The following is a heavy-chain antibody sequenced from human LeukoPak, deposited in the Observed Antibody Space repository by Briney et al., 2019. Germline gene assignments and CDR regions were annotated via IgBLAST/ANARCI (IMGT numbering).Heavy chain of an antibody. Sequence: GGSLRLSCAASGFTFSSYGMHWVRQAPGKGLEWVAVISYDGSNKYYADSVKGRFTISRDNSKNTLYLQMNSLRAEDTAVYYCARDSVPDCGGDCYFPYWGQGTLVTVSS. CDR2: ISYDGSNK. V-gene: IGHV3-30*03. D-gene: IGHD2-21*02. CDR3: ARDSVPDCGGDCYFPY. CDR1: GFTFSSYG. J-gene: IGHJ4*02.